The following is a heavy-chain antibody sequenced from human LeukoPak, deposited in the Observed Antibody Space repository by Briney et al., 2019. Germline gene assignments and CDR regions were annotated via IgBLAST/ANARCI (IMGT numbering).Heavy chain of an antibody. CDR1: GGSFNGYY. V-gene: IGHV4-34*01. J-gene: IGHJ5*01. CDR2: INKSGST. D-gene: IGHD6-6*01. CDR3: ARNSAYSTSSWFNS. Sequence: SETLSLTCAVYGGSFNGYYWTWIRQPPGKGLEWIGEINKSGSTNYNPSLKSRVPMSIDTSKNQISLRLTSVTAADTAVYYCARNSAYSTSSWFNSWGQGTLVTVSS.